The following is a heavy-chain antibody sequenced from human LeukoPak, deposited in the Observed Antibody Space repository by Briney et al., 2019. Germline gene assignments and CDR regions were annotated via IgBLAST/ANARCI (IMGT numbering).Heavy chain of an antibody. V-gene: IGHV3-48*03. CDR2: ISSSGSSI. J-gene: IGHJ4*02. Sequence: GGSLRLSCAASGFTFSSYEMNWVRQAPGKGLEWVSYISSSGSSIYYADSVKGRFTISRDNAKNSLYLQMNSLRAEDTAIYYCARLGYSGYDIEPMFDYWGQGTLVTVSS. CDR3: ARLGYSGYDIEPMFDY. CDR1: GFTFSSYE. D-gene: IGHD5-12*01.